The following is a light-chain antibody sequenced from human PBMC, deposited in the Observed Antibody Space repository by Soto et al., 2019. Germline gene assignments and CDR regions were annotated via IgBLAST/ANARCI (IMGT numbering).Light chain of an antibody. Sequence: QLVLTQSPSASASLGASVKLTCTLSSGHRTYAIAWHQQQPERGPRYLMKLNSDGSHSEGDGIPDRFSGSSSGAERYLTISSLQSEDEADYYCQTWGTGIQVIFGGGTKLTVL. V-gene: IGLV4-69*01. CDR2: LNSDGSH. CDR3: QTWGTGIQVI. CDR1: SGHRTYA. J-gene: IGLJ2*01.